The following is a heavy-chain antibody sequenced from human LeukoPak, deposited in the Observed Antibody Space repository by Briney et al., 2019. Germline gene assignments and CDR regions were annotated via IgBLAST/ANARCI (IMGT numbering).Heavy chain of an antibody. CDR3: AREDTAMANGDYAPSFDY. J-gene: IGHJ4*02. CDR2: INPSGGST. Sequence: ASVKVSCKASGYTFTSYYMHWVRQAPGQGLEWMGIINPSGGSTSYAQKFQGRVTMTRDTSTSTVYMELGSLRSEDTAVYYCAREDTAMANGDYAPSFDYWGQGTLVTVSS. V-gene: IGHV1-46*01. D-gene: IGHD5-18*01. CDR1: GYTFTSYY.